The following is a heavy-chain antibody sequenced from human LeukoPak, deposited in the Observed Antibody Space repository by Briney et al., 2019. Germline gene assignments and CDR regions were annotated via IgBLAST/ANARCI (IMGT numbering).Heavy chain of an antibody. J-gene: IGHJ4*02. CDR1: GGSFSGYY. D-gene: IGHD3-10*01. CDR3: ARGPGSGSYYGY. CDR2: INHSGST. Sequence: SETLSLTCAVYGGSFSGYYWSWIRQPPGKGLEWIGEINHSGSTNYNPSLKSRVTISVDTSKNQFSLKLSSVTAADTAVYYCARGPGSGSYYGYWGQGTLVAVSS. V-gene: IGHV4-34*01.